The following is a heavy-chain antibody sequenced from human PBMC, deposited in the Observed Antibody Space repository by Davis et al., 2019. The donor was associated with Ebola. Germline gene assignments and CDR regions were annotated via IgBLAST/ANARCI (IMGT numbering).Heavy chain of an antibody. CDR2: INHSGST. J-gene: IGHJ6*04. V-gene: IGHV4-34*01. CDR1: GGSFSGYY. CDR3: ARRSSYYNHYGMDV. Sequence: SETLSLTCAVYGGSFSGYYWSWIRQPPGKGLEWIGEINHSGSTNYNPSLKSRVTISVDTSKNQFSLKLSSVTAADPAVYYCARRSSYYNHYGMDVWGKGTTVTVSS. D-gene: IGHD1-26*01.